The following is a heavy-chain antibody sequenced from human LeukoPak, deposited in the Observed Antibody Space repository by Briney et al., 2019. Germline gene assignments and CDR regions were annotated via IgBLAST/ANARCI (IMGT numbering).Heavy chain of an antibody. D-gene: IGHD3-9*01. J-gene: IGHJ4*02. CDR3: ARAGGRTGYSLDFDY. V-gene: IGHV4-4*07. CDR2: IYTSGST. Sequence: SETLSLTCTVSGGSISSYYWGWIRQPAGKGLEWIGRIYTSGSTNYNPSLKSRVTMSVDTSKNQFSLRLSSVTAADTAVYYCARAGGRTGYSLDFDYWGQGTLVTVSS. CDR1: GGSISSYY.